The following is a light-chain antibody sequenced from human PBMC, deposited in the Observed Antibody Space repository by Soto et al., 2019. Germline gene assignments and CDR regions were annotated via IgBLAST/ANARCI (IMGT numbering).Light chain of an antibody. V-gene: IGKV3-15*01. J-gene: IGKJ4*01. Sequence: LTQSPGTLSLSPGEGATLSCRASRGVSANYLASYQQQPGQAPPLLLYGASTRAPGIPARFSGSGSETDFTLTISSLQSEDSAVYYCQQYNTWPRATSGGRTKAAIK. CDR1: RGVSANY. CDR2: GAS. CDR3: QQYNTWPRAT.